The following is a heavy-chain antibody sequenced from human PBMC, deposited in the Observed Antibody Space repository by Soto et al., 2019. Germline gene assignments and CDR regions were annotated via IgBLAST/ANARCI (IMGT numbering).Heavy chain of an antibody. J-gene: IGHJ2*01. CDR1: GFTFSDYY. D-gene: IGHD6-13*01. CDR2: INSSSSYT. V-gene: IGHV3-11*05. Sequence: QVQLVESGGGLVKPGGSLRLSCAASGFTFSDYYMSWIRQAPGKGLEWVSYINSSSSYTNYADSVKGRFTISRDNAKNSLYLQMNRLRAGDTAVYYCARIITAAGGRRYFDLWGRGTLVTVSS. CDR3: ARIITAAGGRRYFDL.